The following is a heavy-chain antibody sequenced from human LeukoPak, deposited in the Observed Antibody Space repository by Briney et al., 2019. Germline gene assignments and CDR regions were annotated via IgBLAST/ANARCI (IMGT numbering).Heavy chain of an antibody. Sequence: PGGSLRLSCAASGFTFGNYWMHWVRQAPGKGLVWVSRINSDGSTTSYADSVKGRFTISRDNSKNTLYLQMNSLRAEDTAVYYCARDGPMTLDPWGQGTLVTVSS. J-gene: IGHJ5*02. CDR2: INSDGSTT. V-gene: IGHV3-74*01. CDR1: GFTFGNYW. CDR3: ARDGPMTLDP.